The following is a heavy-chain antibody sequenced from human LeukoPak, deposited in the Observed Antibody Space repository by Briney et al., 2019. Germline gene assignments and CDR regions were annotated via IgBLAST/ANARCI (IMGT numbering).Heavy chain of an antibody. CDR3: ASKPAAGTY. Sequence: GGSLRLSCAASGFTFSSYAMSWVRQAPGKGLEWVSAISGGGGSTYYADSVKGRFTISRDNSENTLYLQMNRLRAEDTAVYYCASKPAAGTYWGQGTLVTVSS. D-gene: IGHD6-13*01. CDR2: ISGGGGST. CDR1: GFTFSSYA. J-gene: IGHJ4*02. V-gene: IGHV3-23*01.